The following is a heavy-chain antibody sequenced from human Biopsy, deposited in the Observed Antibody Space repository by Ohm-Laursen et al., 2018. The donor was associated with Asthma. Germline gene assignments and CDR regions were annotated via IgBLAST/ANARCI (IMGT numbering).Heavy chain of an antibody. V-gene: IGHV3-7*01. CDR3: ARTFHFWSPYHAEHYQL. D-gene: IGHD3-3*02. CDR2: IKHDGTEK. CDR1: GFSFCDYR. Sequence: SLSLSCSASGFSFCDYRMGWFRQVPGKGLERVANIKHDGTEKNHVDSLKGRFTISRDNAKNSLYLQMNSLRAEDTAVYYCARTFHFWSPYHAEHYQLWGQGTLVTVSS. J-gene: IGHJ1*01.